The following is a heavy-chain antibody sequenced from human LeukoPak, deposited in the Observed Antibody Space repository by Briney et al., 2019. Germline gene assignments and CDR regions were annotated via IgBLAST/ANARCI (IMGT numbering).Heavy chain of an antibody. CDR2: VNSDGSGT. J-gene: IGHJ4*02. CDR1: GFTFTTYT. CDR3: AKGLIAAAGPTDFDY. V-gene: IGHV3-74*01. D-gene: IGHD6-13*01. Sequence: GGSLRLSCAASGFTFTTYTMNWVRQAPGKGLVWVSRVNSDGSGTSYADSVKGRFTISRDNAKNTLYLQMNSLRAEDTAVYYCAKGLIAAAGPTDFDYWGQGTLVTVSS.